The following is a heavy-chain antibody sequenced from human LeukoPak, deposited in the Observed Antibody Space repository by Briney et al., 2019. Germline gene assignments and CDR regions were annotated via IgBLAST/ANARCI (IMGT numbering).Heavy chain of an antibody. CDR2: ISYDGSNK. CDR1: GFTFSSYA. CDR3: ARVKVGSWNWFDP. J-gene: IGHJ5*02. V-gene: IGHV3-30-3*01. D-gene: IGHD1-26*01. Sequence: GGSLRLSCAASGFTFSSYAMHWVRQAPGKGLEWVAVISYDGSNKYYADSVKGRFTISRDNSKNTVYLQMNSLRAEDSAVYYCARVKVGSWNWFDPWGQGTLVTVSS.